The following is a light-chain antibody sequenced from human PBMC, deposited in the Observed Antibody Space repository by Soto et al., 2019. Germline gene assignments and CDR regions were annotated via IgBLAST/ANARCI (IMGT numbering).Light chain of an antibody. CDR1: QSLSSNF. J-gene: IGKJ5*01. V-gene: IGKV3D-20*02. CDR3: QQRNSWPPIT. Sequence: IVLSQCQGTLSIPPGERVTLSCRPSQSLSSNFLAWYQQKPGQPPRLLIYDSSTRATGFPDRFSGSGSGTDFTLTISSLEPEDFALYYCQQRNSWPPITFGQG. CDR2: DSS.